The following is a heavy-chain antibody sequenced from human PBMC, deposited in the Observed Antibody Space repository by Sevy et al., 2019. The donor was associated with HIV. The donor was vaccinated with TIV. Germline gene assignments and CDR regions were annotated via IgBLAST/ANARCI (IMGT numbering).Heavy chain of an antibody. CDR3: VTATEDRGLDAFDI. CDR2: IYYSGST. V-gene: IGHV4-30-4*01. D-gene: IGHD4-17*01. CDR1: GGSISSGDYY. J-gene: IGHJ3*02. Sequence: SETLSLTCTVSGGSISSGDYYWSWIRQPPGKGLEWIGYIYYSGSTYYNPSLKSRVTISVDTSKNQFSLKLSSVTAADTAVYYCVTATEDRGLDAFDIWGQGTMVTVSS.